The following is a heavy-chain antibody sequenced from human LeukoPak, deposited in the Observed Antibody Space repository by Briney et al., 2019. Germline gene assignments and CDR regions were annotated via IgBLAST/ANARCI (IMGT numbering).Heavy chain of an antibody. Sequence: GGSLRLSCAASGFTFSTYSMNWVRQAPGKGLEWVSYISSSGGTIYYADSEKGRFTISRDNAKNSLYLQMNSLRAEDTAVYYCARPSSVLDMGIIPFDFWGQGTLVTVSS. CDR2: ISSSGGTI. D-gene: IGHD3-3*01. CDR1: GFTFSTYS. CDR3: ARPSSVLDMGIIPFDF. J-gene: IGHJ4*02. V-gene: IGHV3-48*04.